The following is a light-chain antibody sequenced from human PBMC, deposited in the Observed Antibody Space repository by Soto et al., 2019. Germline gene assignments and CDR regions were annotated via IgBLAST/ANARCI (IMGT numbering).Light chain of an antibody. V-gene: IGKV3-15*01. CDR3: QQFNNWNRT. Sequence: EIAMTQSPATLSVSPGERATLSCRASQSVSSKLAWYQQKPGQAPRLLIYDASTMATGIPARFSGSGSGTEFTLTISSLQSEDFTVYYCQQFNNWNRTFGQGTKVEIK. CDR2: DAS. CDR1: QSVSSK. J-gene: IGKJ1*01.